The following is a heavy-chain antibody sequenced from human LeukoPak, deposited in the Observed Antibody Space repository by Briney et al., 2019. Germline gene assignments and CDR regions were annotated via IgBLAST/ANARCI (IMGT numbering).Heavy chain of an antibody. D-gene: IGHD6-19*01. V-gene: IGHV3-23*01. J-gene: IGHJ5*02. CDR2: INVRGDAT. Sequence: GGSLRLSWAASGFTFNSFAFTWVRQAPGRGLEWVSAINVRGDATFYAESVRGRFTISRDNSKNTLYLQMNSLGAEDTALYYCAKDYRYGSAWGPGTLVVVSS. CDR1: GFTFNSFA. CDR3: AKDYRYGSA.